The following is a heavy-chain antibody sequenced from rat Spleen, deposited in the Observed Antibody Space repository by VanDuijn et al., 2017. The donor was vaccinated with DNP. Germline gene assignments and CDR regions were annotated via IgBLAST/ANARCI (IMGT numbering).Heavy chain of an antibody. CDR2: ISSGGST. J-gene: IGHJ4*01. Sequence: QVQLKESGPGLVQPSQTLSLTCTVSGFSLTSYGVSWVRQPPGKGLEWIAAISSGGSTYYNSALKSRLSISRDTSKNQVFLKMNSLKTDDTGTYYCTRDQDYYYDGGYYPTMDAWGQGTSVTVSS. CDR3: TRDQDYYYDGGYYPTMDA. D-gene: IGHD1-12*02. V-gene: IGHV2S12*01. CDR1: GFSLTSYG.